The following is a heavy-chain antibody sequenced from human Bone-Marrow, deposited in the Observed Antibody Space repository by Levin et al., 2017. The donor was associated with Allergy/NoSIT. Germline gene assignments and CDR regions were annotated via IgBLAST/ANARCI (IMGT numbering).Heavy chain of an antibody. CDR1: GFTFSNAW. J-gene: IGHJ4*02. CDR2: IKSKTDGGTT. V-gene: IGHV3-15*01. D-gene: IGHD3-22*01. Sequence: SGGSLRLSCAASGFTFSNAWMSWVRQAPGKGLEWVGRIKSKTDGGTTDYAAPVKGRFTISRDDSKNTLYLQMNSLKTEDTAVYYCTTLTMIVVHGDYWGQGTLVTVSS. CDR3: TTLTMIVVHGDY.